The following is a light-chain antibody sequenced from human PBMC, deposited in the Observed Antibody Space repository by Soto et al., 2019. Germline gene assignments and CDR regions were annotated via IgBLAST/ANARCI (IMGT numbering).Light chain of an antibody. J-gene: IGLJ2*01. V-gene: IGLV2-23*01. Sequence: QSALTQPASVSGSPGQSITISCTGTSSDVGSYNLVSWYQQHPCKAPKLMIYAGSKRPSGVSNRFSASKSGNTASLTISGLQAEDEADYYCCSYAGSSTLIFGGGTKLTVL. CDR2: AGS. CDR1: SSDVGSYNL. CDR3: CSYAGSSTLI.